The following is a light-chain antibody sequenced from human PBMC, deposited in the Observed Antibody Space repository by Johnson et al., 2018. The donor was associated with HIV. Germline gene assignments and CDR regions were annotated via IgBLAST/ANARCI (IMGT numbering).Light chain of an antibody. CDR2: DNN. CDR1: SSNIGNNY. J-gene: IGLJ1*01. V-gene: IGLV1-51*01. CDR3: GTWDSSLRGFV. Sequence: QPVLTQPPSVSAAPGQKVTISCSGSSSNIGNNYVSWYQQLPGTAPKLLIYDNNKRPSAIPDRFSGSKSGTSALLGITVLQTGDEADYYCGTWDSSLRGFVFGLATKVTVL.